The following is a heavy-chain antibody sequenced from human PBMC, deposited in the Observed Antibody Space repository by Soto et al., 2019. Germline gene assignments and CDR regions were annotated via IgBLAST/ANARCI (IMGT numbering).Heavy chain of an antibody. Sequence: QVQLVQSGAEVKRPGSSVKVSCKASGDTFNFYSINWVRQAPGLGLEWMGRVNPILSVSNYAQRFQGRVTMPADKPTSTAYMDLSGLRSGDTAIYYCATSYGSGSRAFDFWGQGALVTVSS. D-gene: IGHD3-16*01. CDR3: ATSYGSGSRAFDF. V-gene: IGHV1-69*04. J-gene: IGHJ4*02. CDR1: GDTFNFYS. CDR2: VNPILSVS.